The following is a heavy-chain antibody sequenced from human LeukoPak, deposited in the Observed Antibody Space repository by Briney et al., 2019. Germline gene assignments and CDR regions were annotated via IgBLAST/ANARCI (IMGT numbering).Heavy chain of an antibody. CDR2: IYTSGST. CDR3: ARTRLAYCGGDCYPPYFDY. D-gene: IGHD2-21*02. V-gene: IGHV4-4*09. CDR1: GGSISSYY. J-gene: IGHJ4*02. Sequence: SETLSLTCTVPGGSISSYYWSWIRQPPGKGLEWIGYIYTSGSTNYNPSLKSRVTISVDTSKNQFSLKLSSVTAADTAVYYCARTRLAYCGGDCYPPYFDYWGQGTLVTVSS.